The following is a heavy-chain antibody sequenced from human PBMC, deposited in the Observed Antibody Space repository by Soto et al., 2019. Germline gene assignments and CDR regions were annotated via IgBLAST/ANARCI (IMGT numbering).Heavy chain of an antibody. Sequence: ASVKVSCKASGYIFASYGITWVRQAPGQGLEWMGWISTYNGNTNYAQKLQDRVTMTTDTSTSTAYMELRSLRSDDTAVYYCARDLIVTGTYFDYWGQGTLVTVSS. D-gene: IGHD3-9*01. CDR1: GYIFASYG. CDR2: ISTYNGNT. V-gene: IGHV1-18*04. CDR3: ARDLIVTGTYFDY. J-gene: IGHJ4*02.